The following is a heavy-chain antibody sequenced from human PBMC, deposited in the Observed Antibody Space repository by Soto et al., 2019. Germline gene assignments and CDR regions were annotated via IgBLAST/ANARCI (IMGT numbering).Heavy chain of an antibody. CDR3: AKDMRPDVVCGFRH. CDR2: ISQDGTP. Sequence: EVQLLESGGGLVQPGGSLRLSCAASGFTFSTYSMAWVRHAPGRGPEWVSGISQDGTPHYADSVRDRFTISRDNSRSLVYLEKIALRPEATAVYYCAKDMRPDVVCGFRHWGPGTLVTVSS. J-gene: IGHJ4*02. CDR1: GFTFSTYS. D-gene: IGHD5-12*01. V-gene: IGHV3-23*01.